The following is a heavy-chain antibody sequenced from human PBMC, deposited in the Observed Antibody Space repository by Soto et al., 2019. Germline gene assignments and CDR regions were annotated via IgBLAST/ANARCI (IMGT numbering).Heavy chain of an antibody. Sequence: AGGSLRLSCAASGFTFSSYSMNWVRQAPGKGLEWVSSISSSSSYIYYADSVKGRFTISRDNARNSLYLQMNSLRAEDTAVYYCARGPGYYDSSGRYRFDIWGQGTMVTVSS. CDR3: ARGPGYYDSSGRYRFDI. CDR1: GFTFSSYS. V-gene: IGHV3-21*01. CDR2: ISSSSSYI. J-gene: IGHJ3*02. D-gene: IGHD3-22*01.